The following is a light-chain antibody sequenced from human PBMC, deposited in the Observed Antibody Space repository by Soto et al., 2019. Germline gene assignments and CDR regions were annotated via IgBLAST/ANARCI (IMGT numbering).Light chain of an antibody. V-gene: IGKV3-15*01. CDR1: QSVSSN. CDR3: QHYNNWPPWT. J-gene: IGKJ1*01. Sequence: EIVMTQSPATVSVSPGERATLSCRASQSVSSNLAWYQQKPGQAPRLLIYGASARATGIPARFSGSGSGTEFTLTISSLQSEDFAVYYCQHYNNWPPWTFGQGTKLEIK. CDR2: GAS.